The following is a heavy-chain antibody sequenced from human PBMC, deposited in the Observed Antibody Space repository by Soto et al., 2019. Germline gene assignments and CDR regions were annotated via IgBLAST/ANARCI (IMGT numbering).Heavy chain of an antibody. J-gene: IGHJ4*02. D-gene: IGHD6-19*01. Sequence: QVQLQESGPGLVKPSQTLSLTCTVSGGSISSGGYYWSWIRQHPGKGLEWIGYIYYSGSTYYNPSLKSRVTIPVDTSKNQFSLKLSSVTAADTAVYYCARANPEPLRGGGGWPLDYWGQGTLVTVSS. CDR1: GGSISSGGYY. V-gene: IGHV4-31*03. CDR2: IYYSGST. CDR3: ARANPEPLRGGGGWPLDY.